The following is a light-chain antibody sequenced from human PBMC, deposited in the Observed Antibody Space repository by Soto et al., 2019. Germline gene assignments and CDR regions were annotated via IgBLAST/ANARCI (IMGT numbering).Light chain of an antibody. Sequence: QAVVTQPPSVSAAPGQRVTISCSGSSSNIGSNYVSWYQQLPGAAPKLLIYDNNKRPSGIPDRFSGSTSGTSATLAIAGLQTGDEADYYCDSWDNSLSVVLFGGGTKLTVL. CDR1: SSNIGSNY. CDR2: DNN. J-gene: IGLJ2*01. V-gene: IGLV1-51*01. CDR3: DSWDNSLSVVL.